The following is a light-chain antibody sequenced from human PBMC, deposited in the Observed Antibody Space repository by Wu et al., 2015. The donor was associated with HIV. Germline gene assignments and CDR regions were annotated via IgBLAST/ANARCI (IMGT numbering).Light chain of an antibody. J-gene: IGKJ3*01. CDR2: GAS. Sequence: EIVMTQSPATLSVSPGQRATLSCRASQSISNNLAWYQHKPGQAPRLLIYGASTRATDIPPRFSGKGSDTEFTLSISSLQSEDFAVYYCQHRTSWPFTFGPGTKVDIK. V-gene: IGKV3-15*01. CDR3: QHRTSWPFT. CDR1: QSISNN.